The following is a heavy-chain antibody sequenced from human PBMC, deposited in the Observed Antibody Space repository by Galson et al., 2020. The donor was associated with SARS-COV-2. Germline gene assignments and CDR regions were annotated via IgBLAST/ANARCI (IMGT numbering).Heavy chain of an antibody. J-gene: IGHJ4*02. CDR2: MYDGGTT. D-gene: IGHD3-10*01. CDR1: GGSISSGGYS. CDR3: ARGKLTKVLTPFDY. Sequence: PSETLSLTCAVSGGSISSGGYSWSWIRQPPGKGLEWIGYMYDGGTTYYNPSLKSRVTISVDRSKNQFSLKLSSVTAADTAVYYCARGKLTKVLTPFDYWGQGTLVTISS. V-gene: IGHV4-30-2*01.